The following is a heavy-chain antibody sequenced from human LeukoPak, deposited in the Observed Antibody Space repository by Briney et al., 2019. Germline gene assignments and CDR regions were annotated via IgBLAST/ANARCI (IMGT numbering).Heavy chain of an antibody. V-gene: IGHV1-69*13. CDR2: IIPIFGTA. Sequence: AASVKVSCKASGGTFSSYAISSVRQAPGQELKWMGGIIPIFGTANYAQKFQCRVTITADESTSTAYMELSSQRSEDTAVYYCARARGSSTLSHAFDIWGQGTMVTVSS. J-gene: IGHJ3*02. CDR3: ARARGSSTLSHAFDI. D-gene: IGHD2-2*01. CDR1: GGTFSSYA.